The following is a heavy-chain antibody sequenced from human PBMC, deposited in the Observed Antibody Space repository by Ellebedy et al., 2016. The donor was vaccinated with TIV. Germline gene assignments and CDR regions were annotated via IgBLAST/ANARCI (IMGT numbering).Heavy chain of an antibody. CDR3: ARGGNWQFDY. CDR2: THPTKSS. J-gene: IGHJ4*02. V-gene: IGHV4-4*02. CDR1: GASISSDKW. D-gene: IGHD1-1*01. Sequence: MPSETLSLTCAVSGASISSDKWWTWVRQPPGKGLEWIGETHPTKSSNYNPSLKSRVTMSVDKSKNQFSLNLNSVTAADTAVYYCARGGNWQFDYWGQGTLVTVSP.